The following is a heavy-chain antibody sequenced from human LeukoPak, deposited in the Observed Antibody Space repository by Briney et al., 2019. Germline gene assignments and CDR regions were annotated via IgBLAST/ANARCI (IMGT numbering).Heavy chain of an antibody. J-gene: IGHJ4*02. CDR3: ARVPGPYSSSFPFGN. Sequence: GGSLRLSCAASGFTFSSYAMHWVRQAPGKGLEWVAVISYDGSNKYYADSVKGRFTISRDNSKNTLYLQMNSLRAEDTAVYCCARVPGPYSSSFPFGNWGQGTLVTVSS. V-gene: IGHV3-30-3*01. CDR1: GFTFSSYA. D-gene: IGHD6-13*01. CDR2: ISYDGSNK.